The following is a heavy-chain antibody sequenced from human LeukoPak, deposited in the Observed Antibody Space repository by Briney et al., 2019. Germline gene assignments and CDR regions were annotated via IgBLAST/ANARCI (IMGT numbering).Heavy chain of an antibody. CDR1: GFTFSSYA. V-gene: IGHV3-23*01. Sequence: PGGSLRLSCAASGFTFSSYAMSWVRQAPGKGLEWVSAISGSGGSTYYADSVKGRFTISRDNSKSTLYLQMNSLRPEDTAVYYCARRSSGWYGDYWGQGTLVTVSS. J-gene: IGHJ4*02. D-gene: IGHD6-19*01. CDR3: ARRSSGWYGDY. CDR2: ISGSGGST.